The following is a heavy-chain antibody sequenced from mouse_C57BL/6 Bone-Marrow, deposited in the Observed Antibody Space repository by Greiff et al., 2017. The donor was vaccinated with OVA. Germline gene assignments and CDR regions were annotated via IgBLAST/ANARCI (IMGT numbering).Heavy chain of an antibody. Sequence: QVQLQQPGAELVMPGASVKLSCKASGYTFTSYWMHWVKQRPGQGLEWIGEIDPSDSYTNYNQKFKGKSTLTVDKYSSTAYMQLSSLTSEDSAVYYCASLAFAYWGQGTLVTVSA. CDR3: ASLAFAY. CDR1: GYTFTSYW. CDR2: IDPSDSYT. J-gene: IGHJ3*01. V-gene: IGHV1-69*01.